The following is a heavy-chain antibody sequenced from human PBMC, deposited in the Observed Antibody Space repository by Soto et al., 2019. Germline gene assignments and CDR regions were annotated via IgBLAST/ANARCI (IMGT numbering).Heavy chain of an antibody. CDR3: ARLGNTVTTWGY. CDR1: GYIFADFW. D-gene: IGHD4-17*01. V-gene: IGHV5-51*01. CDR2: IFPGDSDT. Sequence: GESLKISCKASGYIFADFWIGWVRQMPGKGLEWMGIIFPGDSDTRYSPSFQGRVTISADTSISTAYLQWNSLRASDTAMYYCARLGNTVTTWGYWGQGTLVTVSS. J-gene: IGHJ4*02.